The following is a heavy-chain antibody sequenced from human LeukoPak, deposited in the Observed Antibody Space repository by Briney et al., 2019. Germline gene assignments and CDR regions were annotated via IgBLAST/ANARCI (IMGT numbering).Heavy chain of an antibody. CDR3: ARVEGEMATPDY. D-gene: IGHD5-24*01. CDR1: DGSIRTYY. J-gene: IGHJ4*02. CDR2: IYYRGDI. V-gene: IGHV4-59*01. Sequence: PSETLSLTCSVSDGSIRTYYWSWIRQSPGQGLEWIGNIYYRGDINYNPSLKSRVIISIDTSKNQFSLKLSSVTAADTAVYYCARVEGEMATPDYWGQGTLVTVSS.